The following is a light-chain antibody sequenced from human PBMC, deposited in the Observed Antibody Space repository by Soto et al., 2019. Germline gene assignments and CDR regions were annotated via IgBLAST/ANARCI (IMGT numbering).Light chain of an antibody. CDR1: QGISNY. J-gene: IGKJ3*01. CDR3: QQANIYPFT. CDR2: SAS. V-gene: IGKV1-9*01. Sequence: IQLTQSPSSLSASVGDRVTITCRDSQGISNYLAWYQQKPGKAPKLLIYSASTLQRGVSSRFSGSGSGAAFTLMISSLQPEDVATYFCQQANIYPFTFGLGTKVEIK.